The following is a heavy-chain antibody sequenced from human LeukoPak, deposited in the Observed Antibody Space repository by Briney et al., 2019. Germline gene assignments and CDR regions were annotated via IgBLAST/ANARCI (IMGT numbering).Heavy chain of an antibody. CDR1: GFTFSDYY. V-gene: IGHV3-11*04. J-gene: IGHJ1*01. CDR3: ARESSGWYRTDFQH. D-gene: IGHD6-19*01. Sequence: GGSLRLSCAASGFTFSDYYMSWIRQAPGKGLEWVSYISSSSSTIYYADSVKGRFTISRDNAKNSLYLQMNSLRAEDTAVYYCARESSGWYRTDFQHWGQGTLVTVSS. CDR2: ISSSSSTI.